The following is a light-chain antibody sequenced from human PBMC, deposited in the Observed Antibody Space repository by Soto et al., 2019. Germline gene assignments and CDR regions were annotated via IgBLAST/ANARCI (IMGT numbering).Light chain of an antibody. CDR1: QSVYKNF. CDR2: GAS. Sequence: EIVLTQSPGTLSLSPGERATLSCRASQSVYKNFLAWYQQKPGQAPRLLINGASNRATGIPDRFSGSGAGTAFSLTIVRLEPEDFAVYFCQQYGSPPPTFGGGTKVAIK. CDR3: QQYGSPPPT. V-gene: IGKV3-20*01. J-gene: IGKJ4*01.